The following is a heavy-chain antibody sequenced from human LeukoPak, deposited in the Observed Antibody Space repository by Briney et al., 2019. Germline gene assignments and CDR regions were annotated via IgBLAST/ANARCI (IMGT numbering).Heavy chain of an antibody. CDR3: ARDGAPMVRGVQFDY. Sequence: VASVKVSCKASGYTFTSYGISWVRQAPGQGREWMGWISAYNGNTNYAQKLQGRVTMTTDTSTSTAYMELRSLGSDDTAVYYCARDGAPMVRGVQFDYWGQGTLVTVSS. CDR2: ISAYNGNT. D-gene: IGHD3-10*01. CDR1: GYTFTSYG. J-gene: IGHJ4*02. V-gene: IGHV1-18*01.